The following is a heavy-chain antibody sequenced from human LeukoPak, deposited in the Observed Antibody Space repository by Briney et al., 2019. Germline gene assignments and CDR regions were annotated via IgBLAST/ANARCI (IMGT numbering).Heavy chain of an antibody. J-gene: IGHJ4*02. CDR1: GFTFISYS. Sequence: GGSLRLSCAASGFTFISYSMTWVRQAPGKGLEWVSSISASSTYIYYADSVKGRFSISRDNAKRSLYLQMNSLRAEDTAVYYCARDLYGDYAYDYWGQGTLVTVSS. V-gene: IGHV3-21*01. D-gene: IGHD4-17*01. CDR2: ISASSTYI. CDR3: ARDLYGDYAYDY.